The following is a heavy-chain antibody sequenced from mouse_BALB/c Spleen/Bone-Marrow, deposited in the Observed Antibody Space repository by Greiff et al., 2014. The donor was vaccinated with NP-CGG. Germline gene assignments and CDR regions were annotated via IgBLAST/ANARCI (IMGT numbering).Heavy chain of an antibody. V-gene: IGHV1-9*01. D-gene: IGHD2-1*01. CDR3: ARNYGNYVWFAN. CDR2: ILPGSGST. CDR1: GYTFSRYW. Sequence: VQLQQSGAGLMKPGASVKISCKATGYTFSRYWIEWVKQRPGHGLEWIGEILPGSGSTNYNEKFKGKATFTADTSSNTAYMQLSSLTSEDSAVYYCARNYGNYVWFANWGQGTLVTVSA. J-gene: IGHJ3*01.